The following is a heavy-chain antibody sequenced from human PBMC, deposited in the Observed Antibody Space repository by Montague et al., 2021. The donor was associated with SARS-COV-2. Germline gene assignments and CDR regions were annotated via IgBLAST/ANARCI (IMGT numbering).Heavy chain of an antibody. CDR3: ATEVADSSGYYYVPYYYYGMDV. CDR2: IYYSGST. Sequence: LVKPTQTLTLTCTFSGFSLSTSGMCVGWIRQPPGKGLEWIGSIYYSGSTYYNPSLKSRVTISVDTSKNQISLKLSSVTAADTAVYYCATEVADSSGYYYVPYYYYGMDVWGQGTTVTVSS. D-gene: IGHD3-22*01. CDR1: GFSLSTSGMC. J-gene: IGHJ6*02. V-gene: IGHV4-39*01.